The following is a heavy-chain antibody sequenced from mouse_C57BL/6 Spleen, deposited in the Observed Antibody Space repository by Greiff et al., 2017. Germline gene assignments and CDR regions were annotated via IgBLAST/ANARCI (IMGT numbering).Heavy chain of an antibody. CDR3: ARGHDGYSTFY. Sequence: QVQLKQSGPELVKPGASVKISCKASGYAFSSSWMNWVKQRPGKGLEWIGRIYPGDGDTNYNGKFKGKATLTADKSSSTAYMQLSSLTSEDSAVYFCARGHDGYSTFYWGQGTTLTVSS. J-gene: IGHJ2*01. CDR1: GYAFSSSW. CDR2: IYPGDGDT. D-gene: IGHD2-3*01. V-gene: IGHV1-82*01.